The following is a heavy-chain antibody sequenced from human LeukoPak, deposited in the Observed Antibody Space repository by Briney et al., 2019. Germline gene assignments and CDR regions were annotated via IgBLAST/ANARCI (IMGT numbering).Heavy chain of an antibody. CDR2: IKKRSDGGTT. J-gene: IGHJ3*01. CDR1: GFTFSSSW. D-gene: IGHD3-9*01. Sequence: GGSLRLSCAASGFTFSSSWMSWVRQAPGKGLEWVGRIKKRSDGGTTDYAAPVKDRFIISRDDSQDTLYLQMNTLKTEDTAVYYCTRDWYHAFDFWGQGTVVTVSS. CDR3: TRDWYHAFDF. V-gene: IGHV3-15*01.